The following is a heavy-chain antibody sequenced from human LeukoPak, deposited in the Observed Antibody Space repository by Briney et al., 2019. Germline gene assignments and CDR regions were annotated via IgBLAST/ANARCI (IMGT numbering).Heavy chain of an antibody. J-gene: IGHJ4*02. CDR2: IYSGGST. D-gene: IGHD1-20*01. CDR1: GFTVSSNY. CDR3: AKDGYNWIAFDD. V-gene: IGHV3-53*01. Sequence: GGSLRLSCAASGFTVSSNYMSWVRQAPGKGLEWVSVIYSGGSTYYADSVKGRFTISSDSSKNTLFLQMNSLRTEDTAIYYCAKDGYNWIAFDDWGQGTLVTVSS.